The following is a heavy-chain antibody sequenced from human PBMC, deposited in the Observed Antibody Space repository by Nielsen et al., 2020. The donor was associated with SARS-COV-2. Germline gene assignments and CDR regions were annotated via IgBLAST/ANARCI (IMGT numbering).Heavy chain of an antibody. CDR3: ASFRNCGGDCYTDY. D-gene: IGHD2-21*02. CDR2: IYYSGST. V-gene: IGHV4-59*13. CDR1: GGSISSYY. J-gene: IGHJ4*02. Sequence: GSLRLSCTVSGGSISSYYWSWIRQPPGKGLEWIGYIYYSGSTNYNPSLKSRVTISVDTSKNQFSLKLSSVTAADTAVYYCASFRNCGGDCYTDYWGQGTLVTVSS.